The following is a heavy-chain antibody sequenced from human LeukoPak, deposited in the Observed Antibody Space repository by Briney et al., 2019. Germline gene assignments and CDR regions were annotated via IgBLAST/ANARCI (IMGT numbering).Heavy chain of an antibody. J-gene: IGHJ4*02. CDR2: IYYSGST. D-gene: IGHD1-26*01. CDR3: ARHVRGSYKFFDY. CDR1: GGSIISYY. V-gene: IGHV4-59*08. Sequence: SETLSLTCTVSGGSIISYYWSWIRQPPGKGLEWIGYIYYSGSTNYNPSLKSRVTISVDTSKNQFSLKLSSVTAADTAVYYCARHVRGSYKFFDYWGQGTLVTASS.